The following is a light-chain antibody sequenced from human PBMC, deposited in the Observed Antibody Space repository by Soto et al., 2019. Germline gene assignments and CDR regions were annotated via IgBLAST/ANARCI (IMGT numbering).Light chain of an antibody. CDR3: QQHTNWPPIT. CDR1: QTFNNY. CDR2: QTS. Sequence: VLTQSPATLSLSPGERATLSCRASQTFNNYLAWYQQKPGQAPRLIIYQTSNRATGIPARFSGSGSGTDFTLTISSLEPEDFAVYYCQQHTNWPPITFGQGTRLEIK. J-gene: IGKJ5*01. V-gene: IGKV3-11*01.